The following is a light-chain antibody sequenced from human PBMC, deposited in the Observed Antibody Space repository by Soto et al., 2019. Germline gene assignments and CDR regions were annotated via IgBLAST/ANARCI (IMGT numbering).Light chain of an antibody. CDR3: GTWDSSLSAWV. CDR2: DNN. J-gene: IGLJ3*02. Sequence: QAVLTQPPSVSAAPGQKVTISCSGSSSNIGNNYVSWYQQLPGTAPKLLIYDNNKRPSGIPDRFSRSKSGTSATLGITGLQTGDEADYYCGTWDSSLSAWVFGGGTKVTVL. V-gene: IGLV1-51*01. CDR1: SSNIGNNY.